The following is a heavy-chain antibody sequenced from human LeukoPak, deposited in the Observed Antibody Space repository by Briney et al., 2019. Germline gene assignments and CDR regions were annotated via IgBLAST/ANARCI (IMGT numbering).Heavy chain of an antibody. V-gene: IGHV3-21*01. D-gene: IGHD5-18*01. J-gene: IGHJ4*02. Sequence: GGSLRLSCAASGFTFSSYSMNWGRQAPGKGLEWVSSISSSSSYIYYAHSVKGRFTISRDNARNPLSLQMNSLRAEDTAVYYCARGVLDTAMVTDWGQGTLVTVSS. CDR1: GFTFSSYS. CDR3: ARGVLDTAMVTD. CDR2: ISSSSSYI.